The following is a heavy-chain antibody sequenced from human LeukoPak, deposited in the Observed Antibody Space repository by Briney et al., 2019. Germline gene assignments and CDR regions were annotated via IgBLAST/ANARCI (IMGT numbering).Heavy chain of an antibody. CDR3: ARPVDTAMGSHVDI. CDR2: IYHSGST. CDR1: GVSISSSNSY. Sequence: PSETLSLTCTVSGVSISSSNSYWGWIRQPPGKGLEWIGSIYHSGSTYYNPSLKSRVTISVDTSKNQFSLKLSSVTAADTAVYYCARPVDTAMGSHVDIWGQGTMVTVSS. D-gene: IGHD5-18*01. J-gene: IGHJ3*02. V-gene: IGHV4-39*07.